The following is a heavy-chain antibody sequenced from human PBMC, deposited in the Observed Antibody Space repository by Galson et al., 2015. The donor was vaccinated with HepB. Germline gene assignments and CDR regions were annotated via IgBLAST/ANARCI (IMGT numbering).Heavy chain of an antibody. CDR1: GGILTKQA. CDR3: ARDMNGGTSWYEVYYNAMDV. D-gene: IGHD2-2*01. CDR2: IIPIQGTV. Sequence: SVKVSCKASGGILTKQAITWVRQAPGEGLEWMGGIIPIQGTVAFAQKFEGRVKFSADDSTGTAYMELTSLTSEDTAVYYCARDMNGGTSWYEVYYNAMDVWGQGTTVTVSS. J-gene: IGHJ6*02. V-gene: IGHV1-69*13.